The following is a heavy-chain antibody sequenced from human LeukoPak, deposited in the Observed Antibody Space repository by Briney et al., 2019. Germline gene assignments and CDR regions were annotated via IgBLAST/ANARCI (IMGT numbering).Heavy chain of an antibody. CDR3: ASLPHRPGYYYYYYMDV. J-gene: IGHJ6*03. V-gene: IGHV3-7*01. Sequence: GGSLRLSCAASGFTFSSYWMSGARQAPGKGLEGVANIKQDGREKYYVDSVKGRFTISRDNAKDSLYLQMNSLRAEDTAVYYCASLPHRPGYYYYYYMDVWGKGTTVTVSS. D-gene: IGHD7-27*01. CDR2: IKQDGREK. CDR1: GFTFSSYW.